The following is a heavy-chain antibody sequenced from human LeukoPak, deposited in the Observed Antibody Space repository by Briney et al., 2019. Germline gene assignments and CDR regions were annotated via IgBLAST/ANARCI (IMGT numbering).Heavy chain of an antibody. V-gene: IGHV1-2*02. CDR3: ARQISGSAAPADY. Sequence: GASVKVSCKASGYTFTGYYIHWVRQAPGQGLEWVGWIHPNSGGTNYAQKFLGRVTMTRDTSITTSYMELNRLTSDDTAVYFCARQISGSAAPADYWGQGTLVTVSS. CDR2: IHPNSGGT. CDR1: GYTFTGYY. J-gene: IGHJ4*02. D-gene: IGHD1-26*01.